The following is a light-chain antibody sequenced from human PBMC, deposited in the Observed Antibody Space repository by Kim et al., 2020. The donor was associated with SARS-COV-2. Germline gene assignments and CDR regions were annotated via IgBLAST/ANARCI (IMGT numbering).Light chain of an antibody. V-gene: IGLV7-46*01. CDR3: FLSFSGVWV. Sequence: PGGTLTLTCGSSTGAVTNGHFPYWFQQKAGHAPRTLISETSKRFSGTPARFSGSLLGGKAVLVLSGAQPDDEAEYYCFLSFSGVWVFGGGTKVTVL. CDR2: ETS. J-gene: IGLJ3*02. CDR1: TGAVTNGHF.